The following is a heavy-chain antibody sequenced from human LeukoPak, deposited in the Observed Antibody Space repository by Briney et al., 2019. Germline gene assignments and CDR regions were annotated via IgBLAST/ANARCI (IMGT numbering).Heavy chain of an antibody. J-gene: IGHJ4*02. V-gene: IGHV3-73*01. CDR1: GFTFSGSA. D-gene: IGHD5-12*01. CDR3: ARVHYSGWSGIDY. Sequence: GGSLRLSCAASGFTFSGSAMHWVRQTSGKGLEWVGYIRSKTHNYATLYAASVKGRFTISRDDSKNTAYLQMNSLKTGDTAMYYCARVHYSGWSGIDYWGQGTLVSVSS. CDR2: IRSKTHNYAT.